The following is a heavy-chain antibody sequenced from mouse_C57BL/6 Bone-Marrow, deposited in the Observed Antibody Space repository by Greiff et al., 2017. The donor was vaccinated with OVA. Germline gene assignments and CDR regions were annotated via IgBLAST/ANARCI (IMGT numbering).Heavy chain of an antibody. CDR2: ISSGSSTI. V-gene: IGHV5-17*01. CDR1: GFTFSDYG. CDR3: AIDDGYYVDY. Sequence: EVKLMESGGGLVKPGGSLKLSCAASGFTFSDYGMHWVRQAPEKGLEWVAYISSGSSTIYYADTVKGRFTLSRANAKNTLFLQMTSLRSEDTAMYYCAIDDGYYVDYWGQGTTLTVSS. J-gene: IGHJ2*01. D-gene: IGHD2-3*01.